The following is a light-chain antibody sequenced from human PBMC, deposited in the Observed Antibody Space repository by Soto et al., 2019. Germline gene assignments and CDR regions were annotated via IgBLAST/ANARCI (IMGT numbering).Light chain of an antibody. J-gene: IGKJ5*01. V-gene: IGKV3-20*01. CDR2: GAS. CDR3: HQYGRSPPIT. CDR1: QSVDSTY. Sequence: VLAQSPGTLSLSPGERATLSCRASQSVDSTYLAWYQQKPCQAPRLLIYGASNRATSIPDRFSGSGSGTDFTLTISRLEPEDFAGYYCHQYGRSPPITFGQGTRLEIK.